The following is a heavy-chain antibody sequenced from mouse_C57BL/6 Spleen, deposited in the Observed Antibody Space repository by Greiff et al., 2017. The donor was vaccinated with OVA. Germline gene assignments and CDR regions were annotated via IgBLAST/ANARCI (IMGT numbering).Heavy chain of an antibody. CDR2: IHPNSGST. CDR1: GYTFTSYW. D-gene: IGHD1-1*01. Sequence: VKLQQPGAELVKPGASVKLSCKASGYTFTSYWMHWVKQRPGQGLEWIGMIHPNSGSTNYNEKFKSKATLTVDKSSSTAYMQLSSLTSEDSAVYYCARRGATVVDYWGQGTSVTVSS. J-gene: IGHJ4*01. V-gene: IGHV1-64*01. CDR3: ARRGATVVDY.